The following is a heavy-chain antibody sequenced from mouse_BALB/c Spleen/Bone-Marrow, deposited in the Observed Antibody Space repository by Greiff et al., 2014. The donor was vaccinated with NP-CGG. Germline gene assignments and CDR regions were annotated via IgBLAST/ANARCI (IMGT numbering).Heavy chain of an antibody. V-gene: IGHV10-1*02. Sequence: EVKLVESGGGLVQPKGSLKLSCAASGFTFNTYAMNWVRQAPGKGLEWVARIRSKSNNYATYYADSVKDRFTISRDDSQSMLYLQMNNLKTEDTAMYYCVGRDSSGPFVYWGQGTLVTVSA. CDR3: VGRDSSGPFVY. J-gene: IGHJ3*01. CDR1: GFTFNTYA. D-gene: IGHD3-2*01. CDR2: IRSKSNNYAT.